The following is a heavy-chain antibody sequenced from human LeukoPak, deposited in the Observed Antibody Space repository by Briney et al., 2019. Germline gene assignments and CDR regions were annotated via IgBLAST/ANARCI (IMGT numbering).Heavy chain of an antibody. CDR3: AKGAGGGYDDYFDY. D-gene: IGHD5-12*01. J-gene: IGHJ4*02. Sequence: GRPLRLSCAASGFTFSSYGMHWVRQAPGKGLEWVAVISYDGSNKYYADSVKGRFTISRDNSKNTLYLQMNSLRAEDTAVYYCAKGAGGGYDDYFDYWGQGTLVTVSS. CDR2: ISYDGSNK. CDR1: GFTFSSYG. V-gene: IGHV3-30*18.